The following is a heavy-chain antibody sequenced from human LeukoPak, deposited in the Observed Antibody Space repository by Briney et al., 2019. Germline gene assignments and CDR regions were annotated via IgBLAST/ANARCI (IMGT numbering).Heavy chain of an antibody. CDR3: ARVRRDGYNSAFDI. V-gene: IGHV1-2*02. CDR2: INPNSGGT. J-gene: IGHJ3*02. CDR1: GYTFTGYY. D-gene: IGHD5-24*01. Sequence: GASVKVSCKASGYTFTGYYMHWVRQAPGRGLEWMGWINPNSGGTNYAQKFQGRVTMTRDTSISTAYMELSRLRSDDTAVYYCARVRRDGYNSAFDIWGQGTMVTVSS.